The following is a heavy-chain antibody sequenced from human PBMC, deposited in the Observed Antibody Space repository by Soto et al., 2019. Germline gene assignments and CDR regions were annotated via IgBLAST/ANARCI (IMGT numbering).Heavy chain of an antibody. V-gene: IGHV3-23*01. J-gene: IGHJ4*02. CDR2: ISGSDGST. CDR1: GFSFSSYA. CDR3: VAWVSAHFDF. D-gene: IGHD2-8*01. Sequence: PGGSLRLSCVASGFSFSSYAMSWVRQAPGKGLEWVSVISGSDGSTYYADSVKGRFTISRDNSRSTLDLHMGSLRAEDTAMYYCVAWVSAHFDFWGQGTLVTVSS.